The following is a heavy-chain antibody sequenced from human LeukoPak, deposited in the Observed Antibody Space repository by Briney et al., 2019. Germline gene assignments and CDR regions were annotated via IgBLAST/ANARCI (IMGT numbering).Heavy chain of an antibody. D-gene: IGHD4-17*01. J-gene: IGHJ4*02. Sequence: SETLFLTCTVSGGSISSYYWSWIRQPAGKGLEWIGRIYTSGSTNYNPSLKSRVTMSVDTSKNQFSLKLSSVTAADTAVYYCARSDDYGDYVQTFDYWGQGTLVTVSS. CDR3: ARSDDYGDYVQTFDY. CDR2: IYTSGST. CDR1: GGSISSYY. V-gene: IGHV4-4*07.